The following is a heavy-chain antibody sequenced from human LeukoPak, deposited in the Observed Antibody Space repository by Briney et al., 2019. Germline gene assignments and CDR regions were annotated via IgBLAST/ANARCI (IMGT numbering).Heavy chain of an antibody. Sequence: SVKVSCKASGGTFSSYAISWVRQAPGQGLEWMGGIIPIIGTANYAQKFQGRVTITTDESTSTAYMELSSLRSEDTAVYYCARGGVGEKGNQLLHYYYYMDVWGKGTTVTVSS. V-gene: IGHV1-69*05. CDR3: ARGGVGEKGNQLLHYYYYMDV. J-gene: IGHJ6*03. CDR1: GGTFSSYA. D-gene: IGHD2-2*01. CDR2: IIPIIGTA.